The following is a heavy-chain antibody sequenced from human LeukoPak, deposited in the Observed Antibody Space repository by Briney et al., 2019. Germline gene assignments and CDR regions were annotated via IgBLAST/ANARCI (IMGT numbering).Heavy chain of an antibody. CDR1: GGTFSSYA. J-gene: IGHJ5*02. D-gene: IGHD3-3*01. CDR2: IIPIFGIA. Sequence: ASVKVSCKASGGTFSSYAISWVRQAPGQGLEWMGRIIPIFGIANYAQKSQGRVTITTDKSTSTAYMELSSLRSEDTAVYYCARDLPTGKLRFLEWLARFDPWGQGTLVTVSS. CDR3: ARDLPTGKLRFLEWLARFDP. V-gene: IGHV1-69*04.